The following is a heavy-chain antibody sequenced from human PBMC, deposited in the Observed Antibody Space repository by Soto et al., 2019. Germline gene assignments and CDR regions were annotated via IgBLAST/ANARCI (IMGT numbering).Heavy chain of an antibody. V-gene: IGHV1-69*13. Sequence: SVKVSCKASGGTFSSYAIDWVRQAPGQGLEWMGGIIPLFGTAKHAQKFQGRITITADESTRTAYMELRSLRSEDTAVYYCARGVHDDSSGYYYFYWGQGTLVTVSS. CDR2: IIPLFGTA. CDR3: ARGVHDDSSGYYYFY. J-gene: IGHJ4*02. CDR1: GGTFSSYA. D-gene: IGHD3-22*01.